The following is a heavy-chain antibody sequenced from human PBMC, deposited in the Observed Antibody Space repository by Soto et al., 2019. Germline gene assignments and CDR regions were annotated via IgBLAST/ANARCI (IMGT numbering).Heavy chain of an antibody. Sequence: SETLSLTCTVSGGSISSYYWSWIRQPPGKGLEWIGNIYYSGSTNYNPSLKIRVTISVYTSNNQFSLKLSSVTAADTAVYYCARQPYRSVAAMVWGQGTQVTVSS. CDR1: GGSISSYY. CDR2: IYYSGST. J-gene: IGHJ4*02. CDR3: ARQPYRSVAAMV. D-gene: IGHD6-6*01. V-gene: IGHV4-59*08.